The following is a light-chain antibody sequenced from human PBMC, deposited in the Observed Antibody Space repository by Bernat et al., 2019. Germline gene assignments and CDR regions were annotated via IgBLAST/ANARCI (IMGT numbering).Light chain of an antibody. CDR2: TAS. J-gene: IGKJ1*01. Sequence: DIQMTQSPSTLSASVGDRVTITCRASQSISSWLAWYQQKPGKAPKLLIYTASSLESGVPSRFSGSGSGTEFTLTIRSLQPDDFATYYCQQYDSYSRTFGQGTKVEI. CDR1: QSISSW. CDR3: QQYDSYSRT. V-gene: IGKV1-5*03.